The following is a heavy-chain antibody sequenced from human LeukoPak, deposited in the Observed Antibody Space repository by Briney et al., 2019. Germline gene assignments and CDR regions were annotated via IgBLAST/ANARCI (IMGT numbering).Heavy chain of an antibody. D-gene: IGHD4-17*01. J-gene: IGHJ4*02. CDR1: GFTFSDYY. CDR3: ARDSGDYYFDY. V-gene: IGHV3-11*01. Sequence: PGGSLRLSCAASGFTFSDYYMNWIRQAPGKGLEWVSYISSSGSTIYYADSVKGRFTISRDNDKNSLYLQMNSLRADDMAVYYCARDSGDYYFDYWGQGTLVTVSS. CDR2: ISSSGSTI.